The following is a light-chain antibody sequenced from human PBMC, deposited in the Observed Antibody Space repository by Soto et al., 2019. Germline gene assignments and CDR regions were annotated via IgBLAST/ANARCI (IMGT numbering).Light chain of an antibody. J-gene: IGKJ1*01. CDR2: AAS. CDR1: QRISSY. V-gene: IGKV1-39*01. CDR3: QQSYSAPRT. Sequence: DIQMTQSPSSLSASVGDRVTITCRASQRISSYLNWYQQKPGKAPKNLIYAASNLQSGVPSRFSGSGSGTDFTLTISSLQPEDFATYYCQQSYSAPRTFGQGTKVEIK.